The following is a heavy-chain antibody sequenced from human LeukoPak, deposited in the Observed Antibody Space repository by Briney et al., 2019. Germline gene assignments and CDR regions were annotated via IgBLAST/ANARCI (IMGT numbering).Heavy chain of an antibody. D-gene: IGHD1-1*01. V-gene: IGHV4-61*02. CDR2: IYTSGST. CDR3: ARGTTGTYTYYYYYYMDV. J-gene: IGHJ6*03. Sequence: SETLSLTCTVSGGSISGGSYCWSWIRQPAGKGLEWIGRIYTSGSTNYNPSLKSRVTISVDTSKNQFSLKLSSVTAADTAVYYCARGTTGTYTYYYYYYMDVWGKGTTVTVSS. CDR1: GGSISGGSYC.